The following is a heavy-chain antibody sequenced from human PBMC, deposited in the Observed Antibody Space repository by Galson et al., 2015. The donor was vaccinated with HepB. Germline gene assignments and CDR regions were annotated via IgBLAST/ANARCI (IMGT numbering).Heavy chain of an antibody. CDR3: ARSVLLWCGESSLFDY. CDR2: IYYSGST. Sequence: LSLTCTVSGGSISSSRYYWGWIRQPPGKGLEWIGSIYYSGSTYYNPSLKSRVTISVDTSKNKSSLKLSSVTAADTAVYYCARSVLLWCGESSLFDYWGQGTLVTVSS. CDR1: GGSISSSRYY. J-gene: IGHJ4*02. D-gene: IGHD3-10*01. V-gene: IGHV4-39*01.